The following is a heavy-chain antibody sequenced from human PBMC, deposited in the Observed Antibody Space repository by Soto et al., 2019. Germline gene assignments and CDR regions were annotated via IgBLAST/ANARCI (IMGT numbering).Heavy chain of an antibody. CDR2: ISYDGSNK. Sequence: QVQLVESGGGVVQPGRSLRLSCAASGFTFSSYGMHWVRQAPGKGLEWVAVISYDGSNKYYADSVKGRFTISRDNSKNTLYLQMNSLRAEDTAVYYCAKNPGVATGVDYWGQGTLVTVSS. V-gene: IGHV3-30*18. CDR1: GFTFSSYG. D-gene: IGHD5-12*01. J-gene: IGHJ4*02. CDR3: AKNPGVATGVDY.